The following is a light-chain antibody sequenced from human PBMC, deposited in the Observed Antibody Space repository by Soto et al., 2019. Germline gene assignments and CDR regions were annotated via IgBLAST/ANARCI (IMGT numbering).Light chain of an antibody. CDR1: QSVSSY. CDR3: RKRSKWPPAYP. V-gene: IGKV3-11*01. Sequence: EIVLTQSPATLSLSPGETATLSCRASQSVSSYLAWYHQKLGQAPRLLIYDASNRATGIPARFSGSGSWSDFPLTISGLEPEDCAVEYCRKRSKWPPAYPFCPGNKVDIK. J-gene: IGKJ3*01. CDR2: DAS.